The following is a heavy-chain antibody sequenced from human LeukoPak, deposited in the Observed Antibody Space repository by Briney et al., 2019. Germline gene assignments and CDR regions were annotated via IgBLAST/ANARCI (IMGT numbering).Heavy chain of an antibody. J-gene: IGHJ3*02. CDR1: GFTFTGYG. CDR2: ISYDGTNK. Sequence: PGGSLRLSCAASGFTFTGYGMHWVRQAPGKGLEWVAVISYDGTNKYYADSVKGRFTISRDNSKNTLYLQMNSLRAEDTAVYYCARGAGPDAFDIWGQGTMVTVSS. CDR3: ARGAGPDAFDI. V-gene: IGHV3-30*03.